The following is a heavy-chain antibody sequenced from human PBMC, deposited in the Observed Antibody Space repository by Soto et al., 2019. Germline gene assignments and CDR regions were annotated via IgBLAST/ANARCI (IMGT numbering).Heavy chain of an antibody. V-gene: IGHV4-59*01. CDR2: IYYSGST. CDR3: ARSPRLNYYDSSGYCFDY. D-gene: IGHD3-22*01. CDR1: GGSISSYY. J-gene: IGHJ4*02. Sequence: SETLSLTCTVSGGSISSYYWSWIRQPPGKGLEWIGYIYYSGSTNYNPSLKSRVTISVDTSKNQFSLKLSSVTAADTAVYYCARSPRLNYYDSSGYCFDYRGQGTLVTVSS.